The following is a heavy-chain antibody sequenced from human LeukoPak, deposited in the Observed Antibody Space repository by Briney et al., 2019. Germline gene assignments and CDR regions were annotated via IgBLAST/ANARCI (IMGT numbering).Heavy chain of an antibody. CDR3: ARGATMIVDY. CDR2: ISYDGSNK. V-gene: IGHV3-30*04. D-gene: IGHD3-22*01. CDR1: GFTFSSYA. J-gene: IGHJ4*02. Sequence: PGRSLRLSCAASGFTFSSYAMHWVRQAPGKGLEWVAVISYDGSNKYYADSVKGRFTISRDNSKNTLYLQMNSLRAEDTAVHYCARGATMIVDYWGQGTLVTVSS.